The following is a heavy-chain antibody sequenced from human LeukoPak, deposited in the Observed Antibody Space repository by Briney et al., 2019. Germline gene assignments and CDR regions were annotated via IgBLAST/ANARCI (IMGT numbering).Heavy chain of an antibody. CDR3: ARLLSGAFDY. Sequence: SQTLSLTCAISGDSVSSKSAVWNWIRQSPSRGLEWLARTYYRSTWYNEYAVSVKSRITINPDTPKNQFSLQLNSVTPEGTAVYYCARLLSGAFDYWGQGTLVTVSS. V-gene: IGHV6-1*01. D-gene: IGHD2/OR15-2a*01. CDR1: GDSVSSKSAV. CDR2: TYYRSTWYN. J-gene: IGHJ4*02.